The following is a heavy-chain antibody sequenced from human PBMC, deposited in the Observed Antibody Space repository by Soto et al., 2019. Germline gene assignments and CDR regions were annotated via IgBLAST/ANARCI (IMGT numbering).Heavy chain of an antibody. V-gene: IGHV3-23*01. CDR2: IGGSGDNT. CDR1: GFPFSNFA. D-gene: IGHD3-10*01. J-gene: IGHJ4*02. Sequence: EVQLLESGGGLGQPGGSLRLSCTASGFPFSNFAMSWVRQAPGKGLEWVSTIGGSGDNTYYADPVKGRFTISRDKSKSTVFLQLNSLGAEDTAVYYCAMGFEFGELSYWGQGNPVTVSS. CDR3: AMGFEFGELSY.